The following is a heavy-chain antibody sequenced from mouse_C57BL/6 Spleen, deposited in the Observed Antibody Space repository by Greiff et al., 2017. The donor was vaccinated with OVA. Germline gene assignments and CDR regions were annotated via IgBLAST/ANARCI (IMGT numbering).Heavy chain of an antibody. CDR2: ISDGGSYT. Sequence: EVQLVEPGGGLVKPGGSLKLSCAASGFTFSSYAMSWVRQTPEKRLEWVATISDGGSYTYYPDKVKGRITISTDNAKNNLYLQMSHLKSEDTAMYYCAREVDYLYYFDYWGQGTTLTVSS. CDR1: GFTFSSYA. D-gene: IGHD1-1*01. V-gene: IGHV5-4*01. CDR3: AREVDYLYYFDY. J-gene: IGHJ2*01.